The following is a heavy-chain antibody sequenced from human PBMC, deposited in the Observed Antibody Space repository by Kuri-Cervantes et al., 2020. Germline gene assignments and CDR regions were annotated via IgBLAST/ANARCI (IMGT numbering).Heavy chain of an antibody. Sequence: SETLSLTCTVSGGSIDTYYWTWIRQPPGKGLEWIGYIYYIASANYNPSLKSRGHISVDRSKNQISLKLTSVTAADTAVYYWAKDRGPYNWNSADFDYWGQGTLVTVSS. CDR2: IYYIASA. D-gene: IGHD1-7*01. J-gene: IGHJ4*02. CDR1: GGSIDTYY. V-gene: IGHV4-59*01. CDR3: AKDRGPYNWNSADFDY.